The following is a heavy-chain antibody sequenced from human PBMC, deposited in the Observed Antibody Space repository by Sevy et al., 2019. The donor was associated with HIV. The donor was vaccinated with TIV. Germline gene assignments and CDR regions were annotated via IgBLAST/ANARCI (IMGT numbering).Heavy chain of an antibody. CDR1: GFSVNSNY. D-gene: IGHD3-3*01. V-gene: IGHV3-66*01. Sequence: GGSLRLSCAASGFSVNSNYMTWVRQAPGKGLDWDSIIYSDGSTKYADALKGRFTILRDNSKNTMYLQMNSLRVEDTAVYYCARGETIFGLVRHYFDYWGQGTLVTVSS. J-gene: IGHJ4*02. CDR2: IYSDGST. CDR3: ARGETIFGLVRHYFDY.